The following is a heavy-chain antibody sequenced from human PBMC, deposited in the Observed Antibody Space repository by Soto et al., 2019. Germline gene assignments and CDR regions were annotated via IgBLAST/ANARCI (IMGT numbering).Heavy chain of an antibody. Sequence: GGSLRLSCAASGFTFSSYAMSWVRQSPGKGLEWVSGISYSGFSTFYADSVKGRFSISRDKSKNTLYLQMDSLRAEDTAVYYRAKDGPDSSGRWGFDYWGQGTMVTVSS. V-gene: IGHV3-23*01. D-gene: IGHD3-22*01. CDR2: ISYSGFST. CDR3: AKDGPDSSGRWGFDY. CDR1: GFTFSSYA. J-gene: IGHJ4*02.